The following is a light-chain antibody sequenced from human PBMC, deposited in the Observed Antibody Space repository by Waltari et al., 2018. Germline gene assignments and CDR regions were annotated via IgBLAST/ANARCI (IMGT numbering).Light chain of an antibody. Sequence: DIVMTQSQLSLPVTPGEPASISCRSSQSLLHRNGYTYLDWYLQRPGQSPHLLIYLGSNRASGVPDRFSGSGSGTDFTLKISRVEAEDVGIYYCMQSLQTPTFGQGTKVEIK. J-gene: IGKJ1*01. CDR2: LGS. CDR1: QSLLHRNGYTY. CDR3: MQSLQTPT. V-gene: IGKV2-28*01.